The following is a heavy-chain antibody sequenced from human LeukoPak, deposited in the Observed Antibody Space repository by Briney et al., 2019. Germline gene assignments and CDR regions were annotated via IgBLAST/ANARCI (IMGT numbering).Heavy chain of an antibody. V-gene: IGHV1-8*01. CDR3: ARGRFYCSGGSRYSDPYYFDY. J-gene: IGHJ4*02. Sequence: ASVKVSCKASGYTFTSYDINWVRQATGQGLEWMGWMNPNSGNTGYAQKFQGRVTMTRNTSISTAYMELSSLRSEDTAVYYCARGRFYCSGGSRYSDPYYFDYWGQGTLVTVSS. D-gene: IGHD2-15*01. CDR2: MNPNSGNT. CDR1: GYTFTSYD.